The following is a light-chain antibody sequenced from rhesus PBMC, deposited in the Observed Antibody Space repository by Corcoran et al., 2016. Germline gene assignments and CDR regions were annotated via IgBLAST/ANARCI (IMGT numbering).Light chain of an antibody. J-gene: IGKJ1*01. CDR2: DAS. Sequence: DTQMTQSPSSLSASVGDRVTITCRASQDISIYLSWHQQKTGKAPKRLIYDASSLESGVPSRFSGSGSGTEFTLIINRLQPEDFAAYYCLQYNNKWTFGQGTKVEIK. CDR3: LQYNNKWT. CDR1: QDISIY. V-gene: IGKV1-36*01.